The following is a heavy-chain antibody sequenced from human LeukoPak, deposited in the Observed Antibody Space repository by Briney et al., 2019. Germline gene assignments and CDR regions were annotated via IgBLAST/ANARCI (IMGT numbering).Heavy chain of an antibody. CDR3: ARVGRRYYYDSSGYLGY. J-gene: IGHJ4*02. CDR2: ISAYNGNT. V-gene: IGHV1-18*01. CDR1: GYTFTSYG. Sequence: GASVKVSCKASGYTFTSYGISWVRQAPGQGLEWMGWISAYNGNTNYAQKLQGRVTMTTDTSTSTAYMELRSLRSDDTAVYYCARVGRRYYYDSSGYLGYWGQGTLVTVSS. D-gene: IGHD3-22*01.